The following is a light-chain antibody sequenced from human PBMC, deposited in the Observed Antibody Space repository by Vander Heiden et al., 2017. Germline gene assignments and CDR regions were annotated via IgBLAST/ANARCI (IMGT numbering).Light chain of an antibody. CDR3: QQLNSYPLT. J-gene: IGKJ4*01. Sequence: DIQFTQSPSFLSASVGGRDTITGRASQGISSYLAWYQQKPGKAPKLLIYAASTLQSGVPSRFSGSGSGTEFTLTISSLQPEDFATYYCQQLNSYPLTFGEGTKVEIK. CDR2: AAS. V-gene: IGKV1-9*01. CDR1: QGISSY.